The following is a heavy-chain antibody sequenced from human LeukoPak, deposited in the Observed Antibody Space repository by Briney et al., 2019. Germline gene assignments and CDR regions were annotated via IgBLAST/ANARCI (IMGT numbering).Heavy chain of an antibody. D-gene: IGHD3-22*01. CDR3: AAYYYDSSGYLPFDY. CDR2: ISSSSSYI. Sequence: GGSLRPSCAASGFTFSSYSMNWVRQAPGKGLEWVSSISSSSSYIYYADSVKGRFTISRDNAKNSLYLQMNSLRAEDTAVYYCAAYYYDSSGYLPFDYWGQGTLVTVSS. V-gene: IGHV3-21*01. CDR1: GFTFSSYS. J-gene: IGHJ4*02.